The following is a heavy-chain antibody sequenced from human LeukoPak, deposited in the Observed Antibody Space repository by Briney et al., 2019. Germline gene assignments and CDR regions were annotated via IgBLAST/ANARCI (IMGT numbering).Heavy chain of an antibody. Sequence: ASVKVSCKASGYTFTSYYMHWVRQAPGQGLEWMGIINPSGGSTSYAQKLQGRVTMTTDTSTSTAYMELRSLRSDDTAVYYCARDQLRFLEWLFGGDYWGQGTLVTVSS. D-gene: IGHD3-3*01. J-gene: IGHJ4*02. CDR3: ARDQLRFLEWLFGGDY. CDR2: INPSGGST. CDR1: GYTFTSYY. V-gene: IGHV1-46*01.